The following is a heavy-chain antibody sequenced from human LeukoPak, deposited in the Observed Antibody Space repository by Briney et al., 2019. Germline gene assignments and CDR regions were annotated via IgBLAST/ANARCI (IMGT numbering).Heavy chain of an antibody. D-gene: IGHD5-18*01. V-gene: IGHV1-69*13. J-gene: IGHJ4*02. CDR3: ARATVDTAMVELGYYFDY. CDR2: IIPIFGTA. CDR1: GGTFSSYA. Sequence: GASVKVSCKASGGTFSSYAISWVRQAPGQGLEWMGGIIPIFGTANYAQKFQGRVTITADESTSTAYMELSSLRPEDTAVYYCARATVDTAMVELGYYFDYWSQGTLVTVSS.